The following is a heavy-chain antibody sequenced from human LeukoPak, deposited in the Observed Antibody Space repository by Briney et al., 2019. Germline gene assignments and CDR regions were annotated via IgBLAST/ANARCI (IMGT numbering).Heavy chain of an antibody. CDR2: ISNNGGYT. J-gene: IGHJ4*02. V-gene: IGHV3-23*01. Sequence: PGGSLRLSCAASGFTLSSDAMNWVRRAPGKGLEWVSAISNNGGYTYYADSVQGRFTISRDNSKSTLCLQMNSLRAEDTAVYYCAKQLGYCSDGSCYFPYWGQGTLVTVSS. CDR1: GFTLSSDA. CDR3: AKQLGYCSDGSCYFPY. D-gene: IGHD2-15*01.